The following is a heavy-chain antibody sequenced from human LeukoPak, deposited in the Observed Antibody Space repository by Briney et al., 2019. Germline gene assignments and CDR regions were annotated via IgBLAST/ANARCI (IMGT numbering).Heavy chain of an antibody. CDR2: MNPNSGNT. CDR1: GYIFTSYA. CDR3: ARGPVLLWFGELFPNWFDP. V-gene: IGHV1-8*01. J-gene: IGHJ5*02. D-gene: IGHD3-10*01. Sequence: ASVKVSCKASGYIFTSYAIHWLRQAPGQGLEWMGWMNPNSGNTGYAQKFQSRVTMTRNTSISTAYMELSSLRSEDTAVYYCARGPVLLWFGELFPNWFDPWGQGTLVTVSS.